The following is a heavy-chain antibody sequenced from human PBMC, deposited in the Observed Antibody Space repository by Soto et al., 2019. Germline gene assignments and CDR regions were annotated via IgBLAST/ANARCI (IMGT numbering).Heavy chain of an antibody. J-gene: IGHJ4*02. CDR1: GYTFTSYG. V-gene: IGHV1-18*01. CDR2: ISAYNGNT. CDR3: ARDLAIVVRGVMGY. Sequence: QVQLVQSGAEVKKPGASVKVSCKASGYTFTSYGISWVRQAPGQGLEWMGWISAYNGNTNYAQKLQGRVSMTTGASANTAYMELRSLRSDDTAVYSWARDLAIVVRGVMGYCGLGTLVTVSS. D-gene: IGHD3-10*01.